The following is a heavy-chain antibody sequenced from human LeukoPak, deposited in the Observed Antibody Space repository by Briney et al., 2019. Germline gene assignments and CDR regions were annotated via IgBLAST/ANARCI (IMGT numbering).Heavy chain of an antibody. Sequence: PGGSLRLTCAASGFTFSDYYMSWIRQAPGKGLEWVSYISSSSSYTNYADSVKGRFTISRDNAKNSLYLQMNSLRAEDTAVYYCAKGGAPTAMDVWGQGTTVTVSS. CDR1: GFTFSDYY. CDR2: ISSSSSYT. J-gene: IGHJ6*02. V-gene: IGHV3-11*03. D-gene: IGHD4-17*01. CDR3: AKGGAPTAMDV.